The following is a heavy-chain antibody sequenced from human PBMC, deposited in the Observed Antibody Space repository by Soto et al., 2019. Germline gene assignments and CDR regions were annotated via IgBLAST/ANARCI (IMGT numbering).Heavy chain of an antibody. CDR1: GYSFTSHW. J-gene: IGHJ6*02. V-gene: IGHV5-51*01. CDR3: ARTPGPEVAASLEYYYFSGMDV. Sequence: GESLKISCEASGYSFTSHWIGWVRQMPGKGLEWMGIIHPGDSDTKYSPSFQGQVTISVDKSITTAYLQWSSLKASDTAMYYCARTPGPEVAASLEYYYFSGMDVWSQGTTVTVSS. CDR2: IHPGDSDT. D-gene: IGHD2-15*01.